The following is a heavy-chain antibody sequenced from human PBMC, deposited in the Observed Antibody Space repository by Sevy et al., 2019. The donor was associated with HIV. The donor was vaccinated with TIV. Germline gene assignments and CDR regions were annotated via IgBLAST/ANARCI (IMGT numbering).Heavy chain of an antibody. CDR2: LSGSGDTT. CDR3: AKHRQGGIAARIFDF. Sequence: GGSLRLSCATSGITFSNYAMSWVRQPPGKGLEWVSALSGSGDTTYYAASVEGRFTISRDNSNNTLYLQMNSLRADDTAVYYCAKHRQGGIAARIFDFWGQGTLVTVSS. D-gene: IGHD6-6*01. V-gene: IGHV3-23*01. CDR1: GITFSNYA. J-gene: IGHJ4*02.